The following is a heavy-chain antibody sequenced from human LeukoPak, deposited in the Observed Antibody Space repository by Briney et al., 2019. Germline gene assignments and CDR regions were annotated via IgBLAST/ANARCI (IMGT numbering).Heavy chain of an antibody. J-gene: IGHJ4*02. V-gene: IGHV1-69*05. CDR2: IIPIFGTA. CDR3: GRYYDSSGYYFDY. Sequence: SVKVSCKASGGTFSSYAISWVRQAPGQGLEWMGGIIPIFGTANYAQKFQGRVTITTDESTSTAYMELSSLRSEDTAVYYCGRYYDSSGYYFDYWGQGTLVTVSS. D-gene: IGHD3-22*01. CDR1: GGTFSSYA.